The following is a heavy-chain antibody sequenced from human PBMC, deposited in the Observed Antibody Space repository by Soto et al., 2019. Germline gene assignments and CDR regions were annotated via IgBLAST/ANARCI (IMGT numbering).Heavy chain of an antibody. CDR2: IYYSGST. V-gene: IGHV4-59*01. J-gene: IGHJ3*02. CDR3: ARADGDLDI. CDR1: GGSINDYY. D-gene: IGHD4-17*01. Sequence: SETLSLTYSVSGGSINDYYWSWIRQPPGKGLEWIGYIYYSGSTNFNPSLKSRVTMSVDTSRNQFSLKLSSVTAADTAVYYCARADGDLDIWGQGTMVTVSS.